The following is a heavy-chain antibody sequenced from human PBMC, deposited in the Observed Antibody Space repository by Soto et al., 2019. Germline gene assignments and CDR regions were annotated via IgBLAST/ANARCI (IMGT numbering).Heavy chain of an antibody. CDR3: ARPSCGAACYYYGMDV. J-gene: IGHJ6*02. V-gene: IGHV1-69*12. Sequence: QVQLVQSEAEVKKPGSSVKVSCKASGGTFSSYTISWVRQAPGQGLEWMGGIIPTFGTADYAQKFQGRVTITADESTSTGYMELSSLRSEDTALYYCARPSCGAACYYYGMDVWGQGTAVTVSS. CDR2: IIPTFGTA. D-gene: IGHD2-21*01. CDR1: GGTFSSYT.